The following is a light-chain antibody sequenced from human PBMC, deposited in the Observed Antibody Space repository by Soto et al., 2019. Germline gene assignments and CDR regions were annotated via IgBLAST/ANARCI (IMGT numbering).Light chain of an antibody. CDR2: GAS. Sequence: EIVLTQSPGTLSSSPGESATLSCRASQSVRSSYLAWYQQKPGQTPKLLIYGASSRASGVPDRFSGSGSGADFTLTITRLEPEDFAVYYCQQYGTFPRTLGQGTKVDIK. CDR1: QSVRSSY. J-gene: IGKJ1*01. CDR3: QQYGTFPRT. V-gene: IGKV3-20*01.